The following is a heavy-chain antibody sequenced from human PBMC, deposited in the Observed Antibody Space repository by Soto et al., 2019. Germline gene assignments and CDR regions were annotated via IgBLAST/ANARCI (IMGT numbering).Heavy chain of an antibody. Sequence: EVQLVESGGGLVQPGGSLRLSCSASGFTFSSYAMHWVRQAPGKGLEYVSAISSNGGSTYYADSVKGRFTISRDNSKNSLYLQMSSLRAEDTAVYYCVKDGFRRGALCAFDIWGQGTMVTVSS. CDR2: ISSNGGST. D-gene: IGHD3-16*01. V-gene: IGHV3-64D*06. CDR1: GFTFSSYA. J-gene: IGHJ3*02. CDR3: VKDGFRRGALCAFDI.